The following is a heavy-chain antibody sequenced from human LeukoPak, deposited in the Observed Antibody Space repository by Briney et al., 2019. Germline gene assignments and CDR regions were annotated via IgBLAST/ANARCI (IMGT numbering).Heavy chain of an antibody. CDR2: IYHSGNS. D-gene: IGHD3-10*01. CDR1: GDSIRRGDYS. CDR3: ARGFFARGAPVSWFDP. V-gene: IGHV4-30-2*01. Sequence: SETLSLTCAVSGDSIRRGDYSWNWIRQPPGKGLEWIGYIYHSGNSYYSPSLRSRVTISVDRSKNQFSLNLSSVTAADTAVYYCARGFFARGAPVSWFDPWGQGTLVTVSS. J-gene: IGHJ5*02.